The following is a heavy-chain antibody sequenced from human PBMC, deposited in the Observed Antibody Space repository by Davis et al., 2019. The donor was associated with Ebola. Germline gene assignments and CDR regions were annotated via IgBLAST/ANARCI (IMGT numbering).Heavy chain of an antibody. CDR1: GGSISSYY. Sequence: SETLSLTCSVSGGSISSYYWSWIRQSPGKGLEWIGYIYYSGNTNYNPSLKSRVTISVDTSKNQFSLKLSSVTAADTAVYYCARGRGTILYSSSSKNDYWGQGTLVTVSS. J-gene: IGHJ4*02. V-gene: IGHV4-59*12. CDR2: IYYSGNT. CDR3: ARGRGTILYSSSSKNDY. D-gene: IGHD6-6*01.